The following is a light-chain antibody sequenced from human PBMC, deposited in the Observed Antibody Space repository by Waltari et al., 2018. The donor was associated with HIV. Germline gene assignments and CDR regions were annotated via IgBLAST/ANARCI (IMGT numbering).Light chain of an antibody. CDR1: SSDGGGSNY. CDR3: SSYTSSSTQV. Sequence: QSALTQPASVSGSPGPSLTLSCTGTSSDGGGSNYVSWYPQHPGKAPKLMIYEVSNRPSGVSNRFSGSKSGNTASLTISGLQAEDEADYYCSSYTSSSTQVFGTGTKVTVL. J-gene: IGLJ1*01. CDR2: EVS. V-gene: IGLV2-14*01.